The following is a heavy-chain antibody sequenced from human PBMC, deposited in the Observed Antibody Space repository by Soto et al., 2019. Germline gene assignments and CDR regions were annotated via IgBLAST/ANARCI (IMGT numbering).Heavy chain of an antibody. CDR3: ARLRQWLFSHWNFDL. Sequence: QVQLQESGPGLVKPSETLSLTCTVSGGSISSYYWSWIRQPPGKGLEWIGYIYHSGSTNYNPSLNSRVSISVDTSKNQFSLSLSSVTAADTAVYFCARLRQWLFSHWNFDLWGRGTLVTVSS. CDR2: IYHSGST. D-gene: IGHD6-19*01. V-gene: IGHV4-59*01. J-gene: IGHJ2*01. CDR1: GGSISSYY.